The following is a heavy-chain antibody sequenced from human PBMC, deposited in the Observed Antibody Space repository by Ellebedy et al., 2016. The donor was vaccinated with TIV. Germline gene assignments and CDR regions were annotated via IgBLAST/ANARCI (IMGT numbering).Heavy chain of an antibody. CDR1: GLSLSSYR. J-gene: IGHJ4*02. V-gene: IGHV3-74*03. D-gene: IGHD5-18*01. CDR3: AREPPAAMAIYFDY. Sequence: GGSLRLSCEASGLSLSSYRMYWVRQVPGKGLVWVSRIESDGASSTYADSVKGRFTISRDNAKKSLYLQMNSLRAEDTAVYYCAREPPAAMAIYFDYWGQGTLVTVSS. CDR2: IESDGASS.